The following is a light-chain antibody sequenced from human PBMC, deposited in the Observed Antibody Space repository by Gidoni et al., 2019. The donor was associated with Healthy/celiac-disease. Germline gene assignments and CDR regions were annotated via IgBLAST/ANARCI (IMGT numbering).Light chain of an antibody. V-gene: IGKV3-20*01. Sequence: ELVFTHSPCTLSLSPGERATLSCRASQSVSSSYLAWYQQKPGQAPRLLIYGASSRATGIPDRFSGSGSGTDFTLTIRRLEPEDFAVYYCQQYGSSSWTFGQGTKVEIK. J-gene: IGKJ1*01. CDR2: GAS. CDR1: QSVSSSY. CDR3: QQYGSSSWT.